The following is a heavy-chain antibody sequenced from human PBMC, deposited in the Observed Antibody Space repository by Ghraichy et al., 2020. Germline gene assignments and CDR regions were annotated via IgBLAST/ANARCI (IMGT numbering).Heavy chain of an antibody. J-gene: IGHJ4*02. CDR3: ARHGSRSGWTPFDY. CDR1: DGSISSNNYY. Sequence: SETLSLTCIVSDGSISSNNYYWGWIRQPPGKGLEWIGSIYYSGGTYYNPSLKSRVTISVDTPKNQFSLKLSSVTAADTAVYYCARHGSRSGWTPFDYWDQGTLVTVSS. D-gene: IGHD6-19*01. CDR2: IYYSGGT. V-gene: IGHV4-39*01.